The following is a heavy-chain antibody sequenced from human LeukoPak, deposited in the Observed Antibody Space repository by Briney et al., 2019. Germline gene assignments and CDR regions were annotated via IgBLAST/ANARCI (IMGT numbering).Heavy chain of an antibody. D-gene: IGHD6-19*01. V-gene: IGHV4-38-2*02. Sequence: SETLSLTCTVSGYSISSGYYWGWIRQPPGQGLEWIGSIYHSGTTYYNPSLKSRVTISVDTSKNQLSMKLSSVTAADTAVYYCAKGAGPPWFDPWGQGILVTVSS. CDR2: IYHSGTT. CDR3: AKGAGPPWFDP. J-gene: IGHJ5*02. CDR1: GYSISSGYY.